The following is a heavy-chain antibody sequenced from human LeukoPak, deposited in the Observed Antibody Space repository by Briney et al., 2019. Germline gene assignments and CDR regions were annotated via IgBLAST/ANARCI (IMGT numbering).Heavy chain of an antibody. Sequence: ASVKVSCKAYGYTFTGHYMHWVRQAPGQGFEWMGWINPNSGDTNYAQKFQGRVTMTRDTSISTAYMELSRLRSDDTAVYYCARDSLLDAFDIWGQGTMVTVSS. CDR2: INPNSGDT. D-gene: IGHD3-16*02. CDR3: ARDSLLDAFDI. CDR1: GYTFTGHY. J-gene: IGHJ3*02. V-gene: IGHV1-2*02.